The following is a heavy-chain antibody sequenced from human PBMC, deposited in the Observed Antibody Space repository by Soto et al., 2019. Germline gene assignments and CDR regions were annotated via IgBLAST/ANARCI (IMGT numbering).Heavy chain of an antibody. CDR2: TYYRSKWYN. J-gene: IGHJ2*01. CDR3: AREGAGYTYGYWYFDL. D-gene: IGHD5-18*01. Sequence: QVQLQQSGPGLVKPSQTLALTCAISGDSVSSNSATWTWIRQSSSRGLEWLGKTYYRSKWYNDYAESVKSRIPINSDTSKYQFSLQLNSVTLEDTAVYYCAREGAGYTYGYWYFDLWGRCTLVTVSS. CDR1: GDSVSSNSAT. V-gene: IGHV6-1*01.